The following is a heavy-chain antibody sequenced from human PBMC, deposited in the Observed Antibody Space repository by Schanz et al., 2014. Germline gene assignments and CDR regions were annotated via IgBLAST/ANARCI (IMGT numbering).Heavy chain of an antibody. D-gene: IGHD5-12*01. CDR1: GFTFSGYS. CDR2: MNESHSTI. Sequence: EVQLVESGGGLVQPGGSLRLSCAASGFTFSGYSMNWVRQARGKGLEWVSAMNESHSTIYYADSVRGRFTISRDNAENTLFLQMNSLRAEDTAVYYCARKVVATIGGYYDNWGQGTLVIVSS. J-gene: IGHJ4*02. CDR3: ARKVVATIGGYYDN. V-gene: IGHV3-23*04.